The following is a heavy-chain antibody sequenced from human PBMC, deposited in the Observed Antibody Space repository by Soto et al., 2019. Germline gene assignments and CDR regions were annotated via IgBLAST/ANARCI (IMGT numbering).Heavy chain of an antibody. D-gene: IGHD3-3*01. J-gene: IGHJ5*02. CDR1: GGSISSSSYY. V-gene: IGHV4-39*01. Sequence: PWETLSLTCTASGGSISSSSYYWGWIRQPPGKGLEWIGSIYYSGSTYYNPSLKSRVTISVDTSKNQFSLKLSSVTAADTAVYYCARRITIFGVVPNNWFDPWGQGTLVTVSS. CDR2: IYYSGST. CDR3: ARRITIFGVVPNNWFDP.